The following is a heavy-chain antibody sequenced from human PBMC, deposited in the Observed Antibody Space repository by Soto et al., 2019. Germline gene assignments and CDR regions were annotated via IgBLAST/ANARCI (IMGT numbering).Heavy chain of an antibody. V-gene: IGHV3-23*01. Sequence: GGSLRLSCAASGFTFSSYAMSWVRQAPGKGLEWVSAISGSGGSTYYADSVKGRFTISRDNSKNTLYLQMNSLRAEDTAVYYCATPLEKYSSGWYRFDYWGQGTLVTVSS. CDR3: ATPLEKYSSGWYRFDY. J-gene: IGHJ4*02. CDR2: ISGSGGST. CDR1: GFTFSSYA. D-gene: IGHD6-19*01.